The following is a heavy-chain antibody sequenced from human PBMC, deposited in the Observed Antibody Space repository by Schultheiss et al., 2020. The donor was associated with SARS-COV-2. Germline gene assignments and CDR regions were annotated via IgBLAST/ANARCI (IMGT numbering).Heavy chain of an antibody. Sequence: SETLSLTCAVYGGSFSGYYWSWIRQPPGKGLEWIGYIYYSGSTNYNPSLKSRVTISVDTSKNQFSLKLSSVTAADTAVYYCASPRGTDLGAFDIWGQGTMVTVSS. CDR2: IYYSGST. CDR3: ASPRGTDLGAFDI. V-gene: IGHV4-59*12. J-gene: IGHJ3*02. D-gene: IGHD1-1*01. CDR1: GGSFSGYY.